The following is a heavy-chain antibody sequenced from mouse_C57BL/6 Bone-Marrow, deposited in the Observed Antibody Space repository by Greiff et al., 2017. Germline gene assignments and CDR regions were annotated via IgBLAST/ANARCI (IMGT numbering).Heavy chain of an antibody. D-gene: IGHD1-1*01. J-gene: IGHJ1*03. Sequence: VQLQQPGAELVRPGSSVKLSCKASGYTFTSYWMHWVKQRPIQGLEWIGNIDPSDSETHYNQKFKDKATLTVDKSSSTAYMQLSSLTSEDSAVYYCARPGYGSSPWYFDVWGTGTTVTVSA. CDR3: ARPGYGSSPWYFDV. CDR1: GYTFTSYW. CDR2: IDPSDSET. V-gene: IGHV1-52*01.